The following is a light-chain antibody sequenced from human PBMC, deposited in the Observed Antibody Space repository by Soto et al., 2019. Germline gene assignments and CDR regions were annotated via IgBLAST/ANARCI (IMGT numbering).Light chain of an antibody. Sequence: DIQMTQSPSSLSASVGDRVTITCRASQSISSYLNWYQQKPGKAPKLLIYAASSLQSGVPSRFSGSGSGTDFTLTISSLQPEDFANYYCQQSYITPYTFGQGTKLEIK. CDR1: QSISSY. V-gene: IGKV1-39*01. CDR3: QQSYITPYT. J-gene: IGKJ2*01. CDR2: AAS.